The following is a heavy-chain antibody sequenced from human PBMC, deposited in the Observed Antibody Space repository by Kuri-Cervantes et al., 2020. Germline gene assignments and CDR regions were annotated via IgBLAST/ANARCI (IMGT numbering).Heavy chain of an antibody. V-gene: IGHV3-74*01. CDR1: GFTFSSYW. Sequence: GESLKISCAASGFTFSSYWMHWVRQAPGKGLVWFSRINSDGSSTSYADSVKGRFTISRDNAKNTLYLQMNSLRAEDTAVYYCARARWIHDYWGQGTLVTVSS. CDR3: ARARWIHDY. D-gene: IGHD2-2*03. J-gene: IGHJ4*02. CDR2: INSDGSST.